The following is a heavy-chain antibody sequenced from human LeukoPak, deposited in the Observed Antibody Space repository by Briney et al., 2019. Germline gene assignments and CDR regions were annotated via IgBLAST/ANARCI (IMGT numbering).Heavy chain of an antibody. J-gene: IGHJ4*02. Sequence: SGGSLRLSCAASGFTFSDYCMSWIRQAPGKGLEWVSYISSSSSYTNYADSVKGRFTISRDNAKNSLYLQMNSLRAEDTAVYYCARESYWGSSAKGFDYWGQGTLVTVSS. CDR1: GFTFSDYC. CDR3: ARESYWGSSAKGFDY. V-gene: IGHV3-11*06. CDR2: ISSSSSYT. D-gene: IGHD7-27*01.